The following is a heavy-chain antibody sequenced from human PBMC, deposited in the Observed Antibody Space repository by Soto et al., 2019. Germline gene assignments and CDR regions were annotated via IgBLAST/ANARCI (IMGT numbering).Heavy chain of an antibody. V-gene: IGHV1-69*13. D-gene: IGHD2-8*01. CDR3: ARAGLMVYAMSAYYYYGMDV. CDR1: GGTFSSYA. Sequence: SVKVSRKASGGTFSSYAISWVRQDPGQRIEWMGGIIPIFGTANYAQKFQGRVTITADESTSTAYMELSSLRSEDTAVYYCARAGLMVYAMSAYYYYGMDVWGQGTTVTVSS. J-gene: IGHJ6*02. CDR2: IIPIFGTA.